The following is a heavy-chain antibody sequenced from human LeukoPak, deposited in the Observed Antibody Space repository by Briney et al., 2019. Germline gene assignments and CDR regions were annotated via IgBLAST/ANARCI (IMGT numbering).Heavy chain of an antibody. CDR2: ISGSGGST. CDR1: GFTFSSYA. Sequence: GGSLRLSCAASGFTFSSYAMSRVRQAPGKGLERFSAISGSGGSTYYADSVKGRFTISRGNSKNTLYLQMNSLRAEDTAVYYFQADDGIRYFDWLPKEPDAFDIWGQGTMVTVSS. V-gene: IGHV3-23*01. J-gene: IGHJ3*02. CDR3: QADDGIRYFDWLPKEPDAFDI. D-gene: IGHD3-9*01.